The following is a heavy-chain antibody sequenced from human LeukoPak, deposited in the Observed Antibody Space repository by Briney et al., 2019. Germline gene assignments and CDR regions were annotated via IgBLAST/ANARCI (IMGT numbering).Heavy chain of an antibody. D-gene: IGHD3-16*02. CDR1: GYTFTGYY. Sequence: ASVKVSCKTSGYTFTGYYIHWVRQAPGQGLEWMGWINPDSGGTNFAQKFQGRVTMARDTSISTAYMELSSLRSEDTAVYYCARDDSVGDIAWWFDPWGQGTLVTVSS. CDR2: INPDSGGT. CDR3: ARDDSVGDIAWWFDP. V-gene: IGHV1-2*02. J-gene: IGHJ5*02.